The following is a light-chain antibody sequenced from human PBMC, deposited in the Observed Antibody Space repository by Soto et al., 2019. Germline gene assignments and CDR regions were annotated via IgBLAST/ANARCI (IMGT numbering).Light chain of an antibody. Sequence: QSVLTQPPSASGTPGQRVTISCSGTSSRIGSKALNWYQHVPGTATQLLIYDDNRPPAGAPDRSSGSRSDTSASLTTSGLQAEEEADYYSASWDDSLHVVFGGGTKLTVL. CDR2: DDN. CDR1: SSRIGSKA. CDR3: ASWDDSLHVV. V-gene: IGLV1-44*01. J-gene: IGLJ3*02.